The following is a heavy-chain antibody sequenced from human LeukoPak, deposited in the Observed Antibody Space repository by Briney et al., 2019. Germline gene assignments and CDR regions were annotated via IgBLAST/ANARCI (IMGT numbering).Heavy chain of an antibody. V-gene: IGHV1-18*01. CDR1: GYTFTSYG. J-gene: IGHJ4*02. CDR2: ISPYNGNT. CDR3: ARLKNYGDYGY. Sequence: ASVKVSCKASGYTFTSYGISWVRQAPGQGLEWMGWISPYNGNTNYAQKLQGRVTMTTDTSTTTAYMELRSLRSDDTAVYYCARLKNYGDYGYWGQGTLVTVSS. D-gene: IGHD4-17*01.